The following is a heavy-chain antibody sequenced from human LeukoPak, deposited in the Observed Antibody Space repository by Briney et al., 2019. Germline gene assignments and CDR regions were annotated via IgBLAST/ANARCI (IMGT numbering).Heavy chain of an antibody. J-gene: IGHJ4*02. CDR3: ARCGVGVAAAAANC. V-gene: IGHV3-48*02. CDR2: ISSSSDTI. D-gene: IGHD6-13*01. CDR1: GFTFSSYS. Sequence: GGSLRLSCAASGFTFSSYSMNWVRQAPGKGLEWVSYISSSSDTIYYADSVKGRFTISRDNAKRSLYLQMNSLRDEDTAVYYCARCGVGVAAAAANCWGQGTLLTVSS.